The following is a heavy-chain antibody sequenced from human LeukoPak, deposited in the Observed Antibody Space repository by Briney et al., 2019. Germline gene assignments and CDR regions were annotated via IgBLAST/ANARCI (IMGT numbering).Heavy chain of an antibody. CDR2: ISYDGSNQ. D-gene: IGHD6-19*01. J-gene: IGHJ4*02. CDR1: GFTFSSYG. V-gene: IGHV3-30*18. CDR3: AKDIGSGWYDYFDY. Sequence: PGGSLRLSCAASGFTFSSYGMHWVRQAPGKGLEWVAVISYDGSNQHFADSAKGRFTISRDKSKNTVYLQMNSLRAEDTALYYCAKDIGSGWYDYFDYWGQGTLVTVSS.